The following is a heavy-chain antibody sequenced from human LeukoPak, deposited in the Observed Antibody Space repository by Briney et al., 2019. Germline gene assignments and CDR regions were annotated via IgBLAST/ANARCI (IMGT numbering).Heavy chain of an antibody. V-gene: IGHV3-49*04. CDR3: TILYSGGWCHDY. J-gene: IGHJ4*02. CDR1: GFTFADYG. Sequence: SLTLSCTASGFTFADYGMSWVRQAPGEGLEWVGFIRRKAYDGIKEYAASVTGRLTISRYESKSIAYLEMNSLKTEDIAVYYWTILYSGGWCHDYWGEGTLATAS. CDR2: IRRKAYDGIK. D-gene: IGHD6-19*01.